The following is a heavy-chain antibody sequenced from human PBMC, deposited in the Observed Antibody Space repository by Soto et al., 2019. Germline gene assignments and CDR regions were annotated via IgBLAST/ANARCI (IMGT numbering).Heavy chain of an antibody. Sequence: QVQLVESGGGVVQPGRSLRLSCAASGFTFSSYAMHWVRQAPGKGLEWVAVISYDGSNKYYADSVKGRFTISRDNSKNTLYLQMNSLRGEDTAVYYCARDWLGFGELLYIEGTKGGGGYGMDVWGQGTTVTVSS. CDR2: ISYDGSNK. J-gene: IGHJ6*02. V-gene: IGHV3-30-3*01. CDR1: GFTFSSYA. CDR3: ARDWLGFGELLYIEGTKGGGGYGMDV. D-gene: IGHD3-10*01.